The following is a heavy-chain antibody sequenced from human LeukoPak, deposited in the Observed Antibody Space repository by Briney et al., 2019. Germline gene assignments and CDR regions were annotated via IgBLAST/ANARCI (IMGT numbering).Heavy chain of an antibody. CDR3: ARDSTHCSSTSCYFDY. D-gene: IGHD2-2*01. CDR1: GFTFSSYE. J-gene: IGHJ4*02. Sequence: GGSLRLSCAASGFTFSSYEMNWVRKAPGKGLEWVSYISSSGSTIYYADSVKGRFTISRDNAKNSLYLQMNSLRAEDTAVYYCARDSTHCSSTSCYFDYGGQGTLVTVSS. V-gene: IGHV3-48*03. CDR2: ISSSGSTI.